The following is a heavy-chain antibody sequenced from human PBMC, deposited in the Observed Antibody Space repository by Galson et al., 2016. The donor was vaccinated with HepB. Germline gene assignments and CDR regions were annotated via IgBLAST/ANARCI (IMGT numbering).Heavy chain of an antibody. Sequence: SLRLSCAASGFTFGDYDMNWVRQAPGTGPEWVAVISYDGKNQEYADSVKGRFIISRDNAENTVFLQMNSLRPEDTAVHYCTKDQFAGLGYFDHWGQGTVVTVSS. D-gene: IGHD3-16*01. V-gene: IGHV3-30*18. CDR3: TKDQFAGLGYFDH. J-gene: IGHJ4*02. CDR1: GFTFGDYD. CDR2: ISYDGKNQ.